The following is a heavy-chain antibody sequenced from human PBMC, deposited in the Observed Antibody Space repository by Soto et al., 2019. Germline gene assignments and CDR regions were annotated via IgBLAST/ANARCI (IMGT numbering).Heavy chain of an antibody. J-gene: IGHJ4*02. CDR1: GYTFTGYY. Sequence: ASVKVSCKASGYTFTGYYIHWVRQAPGQGLEWMGWVNPNSGGTNYAQKFQGWVTMTRDTSISTAYMELSRLRSDDTAVYYCVTSRVSIAVAGETEYYFDYWGQGTQVTVSS. CDR3: VTSRVSIAVAGETEYYFDY. D-gene: IGHD6-19*01. CDR2: VNPNSGGT. V-gene: IGHV1-2*04.